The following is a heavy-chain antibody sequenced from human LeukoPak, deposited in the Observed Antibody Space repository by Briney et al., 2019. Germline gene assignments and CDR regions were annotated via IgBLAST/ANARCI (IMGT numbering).Heavy chain of an antibody. J-gene: IGHJ4*02. Sequence: AGGSLRLSCVASGFTFSSYSMNWVRQAPGKGLEWVSFISSSSSYIYYADSVKGRFTISRDNAKNSLYVEMNSLRVEDTAVYYCARGSDSSGMKNYWGQGTLVTVSS. V-gene: IGHV3-21*01. CDR3: ARGSDSSGMKNY. D-gene: IGHD3-22*01. CDR2: ISSSSSYI. CDR1: GFTFSSYS.